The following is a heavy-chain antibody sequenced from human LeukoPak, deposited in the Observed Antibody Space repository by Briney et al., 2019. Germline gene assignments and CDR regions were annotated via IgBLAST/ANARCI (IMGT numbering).Heavy chain of an antibody. V-gene: IGHV4-4*02. CDR2: IYHSGST. Sequence: SETLSLTCAVSGGSISSSNWWSWVRQPPGKGLEWIGEIYHSGSTNYNPSLKSRVTISVDKSKNQFSLKLSSVTAADTAVYYCARNVRNPGYYYSMDVWGQGTTVTVSS. D-gene: IGHD1-14*01. CDR1: GGSISSSNW. J-gene: IGHJ6*02. CDR3: ARNVRNPGYYYSMDV.